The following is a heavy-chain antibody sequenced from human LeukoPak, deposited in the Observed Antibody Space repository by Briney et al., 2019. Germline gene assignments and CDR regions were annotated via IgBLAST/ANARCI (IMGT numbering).Heavy chain of an antibody. Sequence: KSSETLSLTCAVSGGSISSSNWWSWVRQPPGTGLEWIGYIYYSGSTNYNPSLKSRVTISVDTSKNQFSLKLSSVTAADTAVYYCARAGYSSGWPRVGFDYWGQGTLVTVSS. D-gene: IGHD6-19*01. J-gene: IGHJ4*02. V-gene: IGHV4-4*02. CDR1: GGSISSSNW. CDR3: ARAGYSSGWPRVGFDY. CDR2: IYYSGST.